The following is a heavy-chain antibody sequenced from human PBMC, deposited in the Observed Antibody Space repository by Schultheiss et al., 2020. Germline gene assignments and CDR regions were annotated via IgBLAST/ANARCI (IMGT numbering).Heavy chain of an antibody. J-gene: IGHJ5*02. V-gene: IGHV4-59*05. CDR1: GGSISSYY. D-gene: IGHD3-10*01. CDR3: ARLCSSAYGSGSS. Sequence: SETLSLTCTVSGGSISSYYWSWIRQPAGKGLEWIGSFDYSGATYYNPSLKSRVTISVDTSKNQFSLKVSSVSAADTAVYYCARLCSSAYGSGSSWGQGTLVTVSS. CDR2: FDYSGAT.